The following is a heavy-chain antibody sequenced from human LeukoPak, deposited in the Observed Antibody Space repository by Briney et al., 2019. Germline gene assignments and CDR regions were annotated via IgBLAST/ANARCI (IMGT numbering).Heavy chain of an antibody. Sequence: GGSLRLSCAASGFTFSDYCMSWIRQAPGKGLEWVTYISSSGSTIYYADSVKGRFTISRDNAKNSLYLQMNSLRAEDTAVYYCARGYPVVVVAAQFDYWGQGTLVTVSS. J-gene: IGHJ4*02. CDR1: GFTFSDYC. CDR2: ISSSGSTI. CDR3: ARGYPVVVVAAQFDY. V-gene: IGHV3-11*01. D-gene: IGHD2-15*01.